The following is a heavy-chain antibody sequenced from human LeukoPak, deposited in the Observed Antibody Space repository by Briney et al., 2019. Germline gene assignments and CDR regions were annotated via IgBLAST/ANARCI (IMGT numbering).Heavy chain of an antibody. Sequence: GGSLRLSCAASGFTFSSYGMHWVRQAPGKGLEWVAVIWYGGSNKYYADSVKGRFTISRDNSKNTLYLQMNSLRAEDTAVYYCARGRFLEWYFDYWGQGTLVTVSS. D-gene: IGHD3-3*01. V-gene: IGHV3-33*08. CDR3: ARGRFLEWYFDY. J-gene: IGHJ4*02. CDR1: GFTFSSYG. CDR2: IWYGGSNK.